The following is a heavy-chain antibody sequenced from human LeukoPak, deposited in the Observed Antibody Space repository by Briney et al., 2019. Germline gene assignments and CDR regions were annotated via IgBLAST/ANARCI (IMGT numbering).Heavy chain of an antibody. CDR3: AKAGIGVVGYFDY. V-gene: IGHV3-23*01. J-gene: IGHJ4*02. CDR2: IRGSGGGT. CDR1: GFTFNSYA. Sequence: GGSLTLSCAAAGFTFNSYAMGWVRQAQGKGLEWVSVIRGSGGGTYYADSVKGRFTNPRDNSNNTLYLQMNSLRDEDTALYYFAKAGIGVVGYFDYWGQGTLVTVSS. D-gene: IGHD6-19*01.